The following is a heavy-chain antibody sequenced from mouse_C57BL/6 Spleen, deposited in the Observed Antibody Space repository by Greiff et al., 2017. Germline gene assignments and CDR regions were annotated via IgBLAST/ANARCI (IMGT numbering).Heavy chain of an antibody. V-gene: IGHV1-74*01. CDR3: AIGPGAGPAMDY. D-gene: IGHD4-1*01. CDR1: GYTFTSYW. J-gene: IGHJ4*01. Sequence: VQLLQPGAELVKPGASVKVSCTASGYTFTSYWMHWVQQTPGQGLEWIGRIHPAASDTNYNQTFNGKATLTVDKSSSTAYMQHSSLTSEDTAVYDGAIGPGAGPAMDYWGQGTSVTVSS. CDR2: IHPAASDT.